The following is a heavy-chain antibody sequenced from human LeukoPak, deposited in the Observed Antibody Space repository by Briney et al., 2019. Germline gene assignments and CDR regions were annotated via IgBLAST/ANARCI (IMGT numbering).Heavy chain of an antibody. Sequence: GGSLRLSCGASGFTLSSNWMTWVRQAPGRGLEWVASINQDGSVKYYVDSVKGRFTISRDNAKNSLYLQMNSLRAEDTAVYYCAREGIAVAGLDYWGQGTLVTVSS. CDR3: AREGIAVAGLDY. CDR1: GFTLSSNW. CDR2: INQDGSVK. J-gene: IGHJ4*02. V-gene: IGHV3-7*01. D-gene: IGHD6-19*01.